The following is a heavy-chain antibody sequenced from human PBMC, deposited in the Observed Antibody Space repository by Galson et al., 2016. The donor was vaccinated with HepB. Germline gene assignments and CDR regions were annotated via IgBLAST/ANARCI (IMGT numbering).Heavy chain of an antibody. Sequence: SLRLSCAASGFTFSDFSMNWVRQPPGKGLEWVSMISSTSKYIYYADSVKGRFTISRDNAKNSLFLQMSSLGAEDTAVYYCARVGQELLIGGRQHDGMDVWGQGTTVTVSS. CDR3: ARVGQELLIGGRQHDGMDV. J-gene: IGHJ6*02. D-gene: IGHD6-6*01. CDR1: GFTFSDFS. V-gene: IGHV3-21*06. CDR2: ISSTSKYI.